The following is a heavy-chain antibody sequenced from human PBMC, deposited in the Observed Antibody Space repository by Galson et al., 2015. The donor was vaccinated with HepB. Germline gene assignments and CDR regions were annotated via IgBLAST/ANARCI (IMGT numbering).Heavy chain of an antibody. V-gene: IGHV3-53*01. J-gene: IGHJ4*02. CDR1: GFTVSSNY. D-gene: IGHD3-10*01. CDR2: IYSGGDT. CDR3: ARRFTYGLD. Sequence: SLRLSCAVSGFTVSSNYMTWVRQAPGKGLEWVSVIYSGGDTYYADSVKGRFTIFRDNSKDTLYLQMNSLRAEDTAVYCCARRFTYGLDWGQGTLVTVSS.